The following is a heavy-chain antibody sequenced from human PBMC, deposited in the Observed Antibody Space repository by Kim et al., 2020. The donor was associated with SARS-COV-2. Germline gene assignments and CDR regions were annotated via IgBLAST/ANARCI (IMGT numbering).Heavy chain of an antibody. Sequence: YGDSVRRRFTVSRDNSKNTVYLKMDSLRADDTAVYYCAKGGDLTPGYLDYWGPGTLDTVSS. CDR3: AKGGDLTPGYLDY. D-gene: IGHD2-21*01. V-gene: IGHV3-23*05. J-gene: IGHJ4*02.